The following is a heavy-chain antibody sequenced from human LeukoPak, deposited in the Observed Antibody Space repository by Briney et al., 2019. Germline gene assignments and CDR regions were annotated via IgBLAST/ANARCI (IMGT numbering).Heavy chain of an antibody. J-gene: IGHJ3*02. CDR3: AKGVVAVAGKANAFDI. CDR2: ISYDGSNK. Sequence: GGSLRLSCAASGFTFSSYGMHWVRHAPGKGLEWVAVISYDGSNKYYADSVKGRFTISRDNSKNTLYLQMNSLRAEGTAVYYCAKGVVAVAGKANAFDIWGQGTMVTVSS. D-gene: IGHD6-19*01. CDR1: GFTFSSYG. V-gene: IGHV3-30*18.